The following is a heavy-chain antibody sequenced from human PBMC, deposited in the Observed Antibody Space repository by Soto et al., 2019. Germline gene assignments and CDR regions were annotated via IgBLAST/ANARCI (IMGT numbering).Heavy chain of an antibody. CDR2: ISYDGSNK. CDR3: ARDRRVGHRVGAFGY. D-gene: IGHD1-26*01. J-gene: IGHJ4*02. V-gene: IGHV3-30-3*01. CDR1: GFTFSSYA. Sequence: QVQLVESGGGVVQPGRSLRLSCAASGFTFSSYAMHWVRQAPGKGLEWVAVISYDGSNKYYADSVKGRFTISRDNSKNTLYLQMNSLRAEDTAVYYCARDRRVGHRVGAFGYWGQGTLVTVSS.